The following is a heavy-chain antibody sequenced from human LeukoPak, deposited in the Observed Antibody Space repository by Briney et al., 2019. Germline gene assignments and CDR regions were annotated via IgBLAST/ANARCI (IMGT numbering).Heavy chain of an antibody. CDR2: IIHSGST. V-gene: IGHV4-34*01. CDR1: GGSFSGYY. CDR3: ARGTRNVVVVPAALQTLYYYYYYMDV. D-gene: IGHD2-2*01. Sequence: SETLSLTCAVYGGSFSGYYWSWIRQPPEKGLEWIGEIIHSGSTNYNPSLKSRVTISVDTSKNQFSLKLSSVTAADTAVYYCARGTRNVVVVPAALQTLYYYYYYMDVWGKGTTVTVSS. J-gene: IGHJ6*03.